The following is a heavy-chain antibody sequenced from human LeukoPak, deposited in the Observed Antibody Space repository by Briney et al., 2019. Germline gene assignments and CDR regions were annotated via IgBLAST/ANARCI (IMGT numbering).Heavy chain of an antibody. CDR3: ARRGSYSSSWSYVDY. CDR1: GGSISSYY. V-gene: IGHV4-59*08. D-gene: IGHD6-13*01. Sequence: PSETLSLTCTVSGGSISSYYWSWIRQPPGKGLEWIGYIYYSGSTNYNPSLKSRVTISVDTSKNQFSLKLSSVTAADTAVYYCARRGSYSSSWSYVDYWGQGTLVTVSS. CDR2: IYYSGST. J-gene: IGHJ4*02.